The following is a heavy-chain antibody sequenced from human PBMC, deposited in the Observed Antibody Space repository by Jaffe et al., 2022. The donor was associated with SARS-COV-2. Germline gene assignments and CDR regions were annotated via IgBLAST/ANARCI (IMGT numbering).Heavy chain of an antibody. J-gene: IGHJ5*02. Sequence: EVQLVQSGPEVKKPGESLKISCKDSGSGLANYWISWVRQMPGKGLECMGSIYPGDSDTRYSPSFEGQVTMSADKSTNTVFLEWRSLKTSDTATYYCARRERGQTDGSWYSWWFDPWGQGTPVTVSS. D-gene: IGHD2-15*01. CDR1: GSGLANYW. CDR2: IYPGDSDT. V-gene: IGHV5-51*01. CDR3: ARRERGQTDGSWYSWWFDP.